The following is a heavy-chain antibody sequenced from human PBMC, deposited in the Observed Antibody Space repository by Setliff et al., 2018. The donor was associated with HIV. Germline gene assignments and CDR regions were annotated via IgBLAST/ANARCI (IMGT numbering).Heavy chain of an antibody. V-gene: IGHV1-8*01. D-gene: IGHD1-26*01. CDR1: GYTFTSKH. J-gene: IGHJ6*02. CDR2: MDPSSAAT. Sequence: ASVKVSCKASGYTFTSKHINWVRQATGQGLEWLGWMDPSSAATGYAQKFQGRVTLTRDTSINTAYMELSSLTSDDTAVYYCARGVGAAGDYWYHGVDVWGQGTTVTVSS. CDR3: ARGVGAAGDYWYHGVDV.